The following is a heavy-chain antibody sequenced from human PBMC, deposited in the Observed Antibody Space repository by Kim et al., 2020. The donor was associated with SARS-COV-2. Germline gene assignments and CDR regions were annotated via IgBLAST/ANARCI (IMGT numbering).Heavy chain of an antibody. J-gene: IGHJ4*02. V-gene: IGHV3-23*01. D-gene: IGHD2-21*01. CDR2: T. Sequence: TYCAGSVKGRFAISRDNCRSTMYLHMNSLRAGDSAVYYCAKGFGGDRAYWGQGTLVTVSS. CDR3: AKGFGGDRAY.